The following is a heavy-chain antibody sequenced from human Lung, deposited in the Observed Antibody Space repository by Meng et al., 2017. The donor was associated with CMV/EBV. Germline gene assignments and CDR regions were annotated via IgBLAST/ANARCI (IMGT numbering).Heavy chain of an antibody. CDR2: IHSSGST. CDR1: GGSISSGGYY. Sequence: HVQLQESGPGLVKPSQTRSLTCTVSGGSISSGGYYWSWIRQHPGKCLEWIGYIHSSGSTYYNPSLRSRLTISVDTSKNQFSLKLSSVTAADTAVYYCARASYGSGSPLGESWFDPWGQGTLVTVSS. V-gene: IGHV4-31*03. J-gene: IGHJ5*02. D-gene: IGHD3-10*01. CDR3: ARASYGSGSPLGESWFDP.